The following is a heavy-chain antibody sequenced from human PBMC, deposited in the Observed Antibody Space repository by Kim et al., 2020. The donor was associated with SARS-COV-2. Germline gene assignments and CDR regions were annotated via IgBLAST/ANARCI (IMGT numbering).Heavy chain of an antibody. CDR2: ISYDGSNK. D-gene: IGHD5-18*01. CDR1: GFTFSSYG. CDR3: AKERGYSYGQDYYGMDV. Sequence: GGSLRLSCAASGFTFSSYGMHWVRQAPGKGLEWVAVISYDGSNKYYADSVKGRFTISRDNSKNTLYLQMNRLRAEDTAVYYCAKERGYSYGQDYYGMDVWGQGTTVTVSS. V-gene: IGHV3-30*18. J-gene: IGHJ6*02.